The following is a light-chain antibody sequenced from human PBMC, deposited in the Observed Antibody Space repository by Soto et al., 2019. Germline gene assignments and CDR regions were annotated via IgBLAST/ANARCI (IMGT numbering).Light chain of an antibody. V-gene: IGKV1-8*01. CDR2: AAS. CDR3: QQSYSYLYT. Sequence: AIRMTQSPSSLSASTGDRVTITCRASQGISSYLAWYQQKPGKAPKLLIYAASTLQSGVPSRFSGSGSGTDFTLTISCLQSEDFATYYCQQSYSYLYTFGQGTKLEIK. CDR1: QGISSY. J-gene: IGKJ2*01.